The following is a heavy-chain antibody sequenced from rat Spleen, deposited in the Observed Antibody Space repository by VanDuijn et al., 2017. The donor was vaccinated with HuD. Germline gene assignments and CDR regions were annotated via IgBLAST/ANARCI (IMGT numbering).Heavy chain of an antibody. CDR3: ARQEGPFAY. CDR2: ISTGGGNT. J-gene: IGHJ3*01. V-gene: IGHV5-25*01. D-gene: IGHD1-11*01. CDR1: GFTFSDYY. Sequence: EVQLVESDGGLVQPGRSLKLSCAASGFTFSDYYMAWVRQAPTKGLEWVASISTGGGNTYYRDSVKGRFTISRDNAKSTLYLQMDSLRSEDTATYYCARQEGPFAYWGQGTLVTVSS.